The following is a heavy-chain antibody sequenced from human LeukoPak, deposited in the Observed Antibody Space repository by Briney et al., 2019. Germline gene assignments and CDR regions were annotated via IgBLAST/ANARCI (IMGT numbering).Heavy chain of an antibody. Sequence: SVTVSCKASGFTFTSSAVQWVRQARGQRLEWIGWIVVGSGDTKSEQKLQERVTITRDMSTSTAYMELSSLRSEDTAVYYCAAGIATAGTKTTFDYWGQGTLVTVSS. CDR1: GFTFTSSA. V-gene: IGHV1-58*01. J-gene: IGHJ4*02. D-gene: IGHD6-13*01. CDR3: AAGIATAGTKTTFDY. CDR2: IVVGSGDT.